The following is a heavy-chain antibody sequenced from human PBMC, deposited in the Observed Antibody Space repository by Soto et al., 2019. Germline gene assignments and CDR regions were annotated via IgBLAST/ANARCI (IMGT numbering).Heavy chain of an antibody. D-gene: IGHD3-3*01. CDR3: ARFTSRMVLPNYYYGMDV. CDR1: GYSISSGSY. V-gene: IGHV4-38-2*02. Sequence: SETLSLTCTVSGYSISSGSYWGWIRQPPGKGPEWIASIYHGGTTFYNPSLKSRVTVSVDTSKNQFSLKLSSVTAADTAVYYCARFTSRMVLPNYYYGMDVWGQGTTVTVSS. CDR2: IYHGGTT. J-gene: IGHJ6*02.